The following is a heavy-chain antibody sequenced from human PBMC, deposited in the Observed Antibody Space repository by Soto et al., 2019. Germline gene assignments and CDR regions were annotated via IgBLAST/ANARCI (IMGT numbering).Heavy chain of an antibody. Sequence: QVQLQESGPGLVKPSQTLSLTCTVSGGSISSGDYYWSWIRQPPGKGLEWIGYIFYSGSTYYNPSLKSRVTISFDTSKNQFSLKLSSVTAADTAVYYCARPHSSGYYGWFDPWGQGNLVTVSS. CDR3: ARPHSSGYYGWFDP. CDR1: GGSISSGDYY. D-gene: IGHD3-22*01. CDR2: IFYSGST. J-gene: IGHJ5*02. V-gene: IGHV4-30-4*01.